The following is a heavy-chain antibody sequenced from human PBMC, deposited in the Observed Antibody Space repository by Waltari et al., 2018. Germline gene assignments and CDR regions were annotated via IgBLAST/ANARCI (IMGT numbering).Heavy chain of an antibody. CDR1: GGSFSGYY. Sequence: QVQLQQWGAGLLKPSETLSLTCAVYGGSFSGYYWSWIRQPPGKGLEWIGEINHSGSTNDNPSLKSRVTISVDTSKNQFSLKLSSVTAADTAVYYCASTGRRDGYNSFGYWGQGTLVTVSS. CDR2: INHSGST. J-gene: IGHJ4*02. V-gene: IGHV4-34*01. CDR3: ASTGRRDGYNSFGY. D-gene: IGHD5-12*01.